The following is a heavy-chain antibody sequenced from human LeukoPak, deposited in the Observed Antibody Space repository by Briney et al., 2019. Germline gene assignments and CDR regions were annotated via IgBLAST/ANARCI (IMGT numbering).Heavy chain of an antibody. CDR2: ISAYNGNI. Sequence: ASVKVSCKASGYTFTSYGISWVRQAPGQGLEWMGWISAYNGNINYAQKLQGRVTMTTDTSTSTAYMELRSLRSDDTAVYYCARGIAARPNYYYYYMDVWGKGTTVTVSS. CDR1: GYTFTSYG. D-gene: IGHD6-6*01. CDR3: ARGIAARPNYYYYYMDV. V-gene: IGHV1-18*01. J-gene: IGHJ6*03.